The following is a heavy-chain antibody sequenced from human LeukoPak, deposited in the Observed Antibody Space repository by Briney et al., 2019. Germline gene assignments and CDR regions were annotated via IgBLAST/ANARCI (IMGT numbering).Heavy chain of an antibody. CDR2: IYYSGST. D-gene: IGHD2-15*01. CDR3: ASHLRYCSGGSCYAHFQH. CDR1: GGSFTGYY. V-gene: IGHV4-59*01. Sequence: SETLSLTCAVYGGSFTGYYWSWIRQPPGKGLEWIGYIYYSGSTNYNPSLKSRVTISVDTSKNQFSLKLSSVTAADTAVYYCASHLRYCSGGSCYAHFQHWGQGTLVTVSS. J-gene: IGHJ1*01.